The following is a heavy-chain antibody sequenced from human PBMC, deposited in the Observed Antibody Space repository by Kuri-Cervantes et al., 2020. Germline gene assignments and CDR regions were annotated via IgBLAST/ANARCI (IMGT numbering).Heavy chain of an antibody. CDR1: GGSFSGYY. CDR3: ARDSGSFSRNFFNF. CDR2: INHSGST. V-gene: IGHV4-34*01. J-gene: IGHJ4*02. Sequence: SQTLSLTCAVYGGSFSGYYWSWIRQPPGKGLEWIGEINHSGSTNYNPSLKSRVTISVDTSKNQFSLKLNSVTAADTAFYFCARDSGSFSRNFFNFWGQGTLVTVST. D-gene: IGHD1-26*01.